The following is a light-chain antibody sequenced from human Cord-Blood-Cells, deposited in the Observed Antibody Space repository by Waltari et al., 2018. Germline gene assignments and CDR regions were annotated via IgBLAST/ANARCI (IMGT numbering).Light chain of an antibody. CDR2: DAS. CDR1: QSVSSY. V-gene: IGKV3-11*01. Sequence: IVLTPSPATLSLSPWERATLSCRASQSVSSYLAWSQQKPGQAPRLLIYDASNRATGIPARFSGSGSGTDFTLTISSLEPEDFAVYYCQQRSNWPPGYTFGQGTKLEIK. CDR3: QQRSNWPPGYT. J-gene: IGKJ2*01.